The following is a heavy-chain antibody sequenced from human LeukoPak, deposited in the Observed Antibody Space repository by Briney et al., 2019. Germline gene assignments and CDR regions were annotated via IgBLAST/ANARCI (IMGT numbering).Heavy chain of an antibody. V-gene: IGHV1-2*02. CDR3: ARVIRYFNDAFDI. CDR1: GYTFTGYY. D-gene: IGHD3-9*01. Sequence: VASVKVSCKASGYTFTGYYMHWVRQAPGQGLEWMGWINPNSGGTNYAQKFQGRVTMTRDTSISTAYMELSRLRSDDTAVYYCARVIRYFNDAFDIWGQGTMVTVSS. CDR2: INPNSGGT. J-gene: IGHJ3*02.